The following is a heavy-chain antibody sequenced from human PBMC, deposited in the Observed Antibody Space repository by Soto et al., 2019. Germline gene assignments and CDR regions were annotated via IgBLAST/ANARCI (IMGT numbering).Heavy chain of an antibody. CDR2: IFYSGST. CDR3: ARRGSSRQIYHYGMDV. J-gene: IGHJ6*02. V-gene: IGHV4-39*01. CDR1: GDSVSSSYYY. Sequence: QVQLQESGPGLVKPSETLSLTCTVSGDSVSSSYYYWGWIRQPPGKGLEWIGSIFYSGSTCYNQALKSRVTISVDTSKNQFSLKLSSVAAADTAVYYCARRGSSRQIYHYGMDVWGPGTTVTVSS. D-gene: IGHD6-13*01.